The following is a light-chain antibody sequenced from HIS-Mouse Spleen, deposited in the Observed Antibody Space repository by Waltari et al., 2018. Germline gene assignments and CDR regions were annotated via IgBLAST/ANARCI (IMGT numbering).Light chain of an antibody. Sequence: IQMTQSPSSLSASTGDRVTISCRTSQDISNYLAWYQQKPGKAPELLIYDASNLQSGVPSRFSGSGSGTDFTLTISCLQPEDIATYYCQQYDSLPRTFGEGTKVEIK. V-gene: IGKV1-33*01. CDR3: QQYDSLPRT. J-gene: IGKJ1*01. CDR2: DAS. CDR1: QDISNY.